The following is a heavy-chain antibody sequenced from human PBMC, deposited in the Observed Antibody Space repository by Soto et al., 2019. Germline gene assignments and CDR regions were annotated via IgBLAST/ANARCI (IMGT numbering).Heavy chain of an antibody. Sequence: EVQLVESGGGLVQPGGSLRLSCAASGFTFSSYSMNWVRQAPGKGLEWVSYIRSSSSTIYYADSVKGRVTISRDNAKNSLYLQMTSLRAEDTAVSYCARVREGRGWSYYYDYYYMDVWGKGTTVTVSS. V-gene: IGHV3-48*01. CDR2: IRSSSSTI. CDR3: ARVREGRGWSYYYDYYYMDV. J-gene: IGHJ6*03. D-gene: IGHD6-19*01. CDR1: GFTFSSYS.